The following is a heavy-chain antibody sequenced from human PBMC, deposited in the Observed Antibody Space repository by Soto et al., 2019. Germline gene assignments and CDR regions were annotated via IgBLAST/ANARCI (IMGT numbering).Heavy chain of an antibody. V-gene: IGHV3-23*01. D-gene: IGHD2-15*01. CDR1: GFTFSSYA. CDR3: AKRGPGGIVVVVSATTGDFDY. Sequence: PGGSLRLSCAAAGFTFSSYAMNWVRQAPGGGLEWISSTSGSGGRTCYADSVKGRFTISRDNSQNTLYLQMDSLKVEDTAVYYCAKRGPGGIVVVVSATTGDFDYWGQGTLVTVSS. CDR2: TSGSGGRT. J-gene: IGHJ4*02.